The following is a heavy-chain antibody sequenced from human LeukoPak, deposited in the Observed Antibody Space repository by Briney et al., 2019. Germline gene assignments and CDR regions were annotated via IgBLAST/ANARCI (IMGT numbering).Heavy chain of an antibody. V-gene: IGHV3-48*03. Sequence: GGSLRLSCAASGFTFSSYEMNWVRQAPGKGLEWVSYISSSGSTIYYADSVKGRFTISRDSAKNSLYLQMNSLRAEETAVYYCARSRGSGSYSDYWGQGTLVTVSS. CDR1: GFTFSSYE. J-gene: IGHJ4*02. D-gene: IGHD3-10*01. CDR2: ISSSGSTI. CDR3: ARSRGSGSYSDY.